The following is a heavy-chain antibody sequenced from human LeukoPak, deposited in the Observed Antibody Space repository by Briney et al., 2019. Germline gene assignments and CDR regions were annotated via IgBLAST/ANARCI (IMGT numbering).Heavy chain of an antibody. CDR3: ARGFRVSGDLRLDY. D-gene: IGHD3-10*02. CDR1: IGSISSSKW. J-gene: IGHJ4*02. CDR2: IYLYGTT. V-gene: IGHV4-4*02. Sequence: PSETLSLTCSVSIGSISSSKWWSWVRQSPVKGLEWIGEIYLYGTTNYNPSLKSRVTMSVDTSKNQFSLKLSSVTAADTAVYYCARGFRVSGDLRLDYWGQGTLVTVCS.